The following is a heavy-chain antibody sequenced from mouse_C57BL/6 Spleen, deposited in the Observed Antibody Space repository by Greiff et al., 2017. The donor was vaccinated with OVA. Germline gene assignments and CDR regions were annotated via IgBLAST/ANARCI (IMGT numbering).Heavy chain of an antibody. CDR3: TRRDYYYGSSYYFDY. Sequence: VQLQESGAELVRPGASVTLSCKASGYTFTDYEMHWVKQTPVHGLEWIGAIDPETGGTAYNQKFKGKATLTADKSSSTAYMELRSLTSEDSALYYCTRRDYYYGSSYYFDYWGQGTTLTVSS. V-gene: IGHV1-15*01. J-gene: IGHJ2*01. D-gene: IGHD1-1*01. CDR1: GYTFTDYE. CDR2: IDPETGGT.